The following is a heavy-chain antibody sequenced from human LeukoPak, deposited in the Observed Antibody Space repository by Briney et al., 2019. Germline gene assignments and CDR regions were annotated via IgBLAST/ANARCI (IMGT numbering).Heavy chain of an antibody. CDR1: GGSISSGSYY. D-gene: IGHD5-18*01. CDR3: AGGRLQPYYYYYMDV. Sequence: PSETLSLTCTVSGGSISSGSYYWSWIRQPPGKGLEWIGSIYYSGSTYYNPSLKSRVTISVDTSKNQFSLKLSSVTAADTAVYYCAGGRLQPYYYYYMDVWGKGTTVTVSS. V-gene: IGHV4-39*07. CDR2: IYYSGST. J-gene: IGHJ6*03.